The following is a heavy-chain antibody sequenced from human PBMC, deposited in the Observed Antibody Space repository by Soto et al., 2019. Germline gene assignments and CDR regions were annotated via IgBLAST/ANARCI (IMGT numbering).Heavy chain of an antibody. CDR1: GYTFTGYY. Sequence: ASVKVSCKASGYTFTGYYMHWVRQAPGQGLEWMGWINPNSGGTNYEQKFQGWVTMTRDTSISTAYMELSRLRSDDTAVYYCARVESLTGTDAFDIWGQGTMVTVSS. CDR2: INPNSGGT. D-gene: IGHD1-20*01. V-gene: IGHV1-2*04. J-gene: IGHJ3*02. CDR3: ARVESLTGTDAFDI.